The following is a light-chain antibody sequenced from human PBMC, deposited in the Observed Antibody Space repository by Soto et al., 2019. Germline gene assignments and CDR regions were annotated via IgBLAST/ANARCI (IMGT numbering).Light chain of an antibody. Sequence: QSVLTHPASASGSPGQSVTISCTGTSSDVGAYNYVSWYQHHPGKAPKLMGYEVNKRPSGPPDRFSGSKSGNTASPTVSGLQAEDEADYYCTSHAGTINFPYSFGRGTKVTV. CDR2: EVN. V-gene: IGLV2-8*01. CDR3: TSHAGTINFPYS. J-gene: IGLJ1*01. CDR1: SSDVGAYNY.